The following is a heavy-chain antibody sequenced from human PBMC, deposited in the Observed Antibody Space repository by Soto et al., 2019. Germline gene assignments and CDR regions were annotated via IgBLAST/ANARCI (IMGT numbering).Heavy chain of an antibody. V-gene: IGHV4-39*01. CDR1: GGSISSSSYY. CDR2: IYYSGST. J-gene: IGHJ6*02. Sequence: PSATLSLTCTVSGGSISSSSYYWGWIRQPPGKGLEWIGSIYYSGSTYYNPSLKSRVTISVDTSKNQFSLKLSSVTAADTAVYYCASQDYGMDVWGQGTTVTVSS. CDR3: ASQDYGMDV.